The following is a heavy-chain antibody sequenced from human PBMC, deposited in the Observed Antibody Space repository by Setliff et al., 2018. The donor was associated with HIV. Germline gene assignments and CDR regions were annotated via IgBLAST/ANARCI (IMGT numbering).Heavy chain of an antibody. V-gene: IGHV4-39*01. D-gene: IGHD6-19*01. CDR1: GGPITSNTYF. Sequence: SETLSLTCSVSGGPITSNTYFWDWIRQAPGKGLEWIGSIYHSGNTYYNPSLKSRVSISVETSKRQFSLKLTSVTAGDSALYYCARRRGQKATGWYYFDFWGQGALVTVSS. CDR3: ARRRGQKATGWYYFDF. CDR2: IYHSGNT. J-gene: IGHJ4*02.